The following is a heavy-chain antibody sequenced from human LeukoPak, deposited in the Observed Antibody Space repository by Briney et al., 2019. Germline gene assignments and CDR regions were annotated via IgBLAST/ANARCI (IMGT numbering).Heavy chain of an antibody. V-gene: IGHV3-21*01. CDR3: ARDKIPLDFYDSSGPSYYFDY. CDR2: ISSSGSYI. D-gene: IGHD3-22*01. Sequence: PGGSLRLSCAASGFLFGSYSMNWVRQAPGKGLEWVSSISSSGSYIYYADSVKGRFTISRDKAKNSLYLQMNSLRAEDTAVYYCARDKIPLDFYDSSGPSYYFDYWGQGTLVTVSS. J-gene: IGHJ4*02. CDR1: GFLFGSYS.